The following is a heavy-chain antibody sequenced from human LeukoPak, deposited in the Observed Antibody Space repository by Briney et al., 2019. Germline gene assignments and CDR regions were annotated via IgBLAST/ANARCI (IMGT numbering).Heavy chain of an antibody. J-gene: IGHJ5*02. Sequence: SVKLSCKASGGTFSSYAISWVREAPGQGLEWRGRIITILGIENSAQKFQGRVTITADKSTSTAYMELSSLRSEDTAVYYCARAGTVVVAENWFDPWGQGTLVTVSS. CDR3: ARAGTVVVAENWFDP. CDR1: GGTFSSYA. CDR2: IITILGIE. D-gene: IGHD2-15*01. V-gene: IGHV1-69*04.